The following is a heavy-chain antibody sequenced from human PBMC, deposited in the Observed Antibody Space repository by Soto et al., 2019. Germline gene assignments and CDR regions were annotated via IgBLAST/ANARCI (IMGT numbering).Heavy chain of an antibody. V-gene: IGHV4-30-4*01. Sequence: PSETLSLTCTVSGGSISSGDYYWSWIRQPPGKGLEWIGYIYYSGSTYYNPSLKGRVTISVDTSKNQFSLKLSSVTAADTAVYYCAREHDSSGYFDYWGQGTQVTVSS. D-gene: IGHD3-22*01. J-gene: IGHJ4*02. CDR1: GGSISSGDYY. CDR3: AREHDSSGYFDY. CDR2: IYYSGST.